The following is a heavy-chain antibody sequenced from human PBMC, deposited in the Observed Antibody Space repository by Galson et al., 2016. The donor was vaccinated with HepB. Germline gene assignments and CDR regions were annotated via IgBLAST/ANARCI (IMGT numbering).Heavy chain of an antibody. V-gene: IGHV4-34*01. CDR2: INHSGST. CDR3: ARGDNPDYGDYASACYYMDV. CDR1: GGSFSGYY. J-gene: IGHJ6*03. D-gene: IGHD4-17*01. Sequence: SETLSLTCAVYGGSFSGYYWSWIRQPPGKGLEWIGEINHSGSTNYNPSLKSRVTISVDTSKNQFSLKQSSVTAADTAVYYCARGDNPDYGDYASACYYMDVWGRETTVTGSS.